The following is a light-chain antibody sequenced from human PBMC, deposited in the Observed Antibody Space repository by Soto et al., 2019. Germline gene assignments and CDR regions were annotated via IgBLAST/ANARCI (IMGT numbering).Light chain of an antibody. CDR1: NSKIGSNA. Sequence: QPVLTQPPSASGTPGQSVTISCSGSNSKIGSNAVNWYQQFPGTAPTLLIYSTNERPSGVPDRFSGSKSGASASLAISGLQSEDEADYHCAAWDGSLNGYVFGSGTKLTVL. V-gene: IGLV1-44*01. CDR3: AAWDGSLNGYV. CDR2: STN. J-gene: IGLJ1*01.